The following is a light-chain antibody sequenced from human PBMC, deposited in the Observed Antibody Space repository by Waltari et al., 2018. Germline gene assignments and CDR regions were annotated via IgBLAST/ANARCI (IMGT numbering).Light chain of an antibody. CDR2: WAS. CDR3: HQYYRSPT. Sequence: DIIMTQSPDSLAVSLGERATINCKSSQSLFSSSQNRNYLAWYQQKPGQSPTLLIYWASTRESGVPDRFSGSGSGTDFTHTISSLQAEDVAVYYCHQYYRSPTFGGGTKVEIK. CDR1: QSLFSSSQNRNY. V-gene: IGKV4-1*01. J-gene: IGKJ4*01.